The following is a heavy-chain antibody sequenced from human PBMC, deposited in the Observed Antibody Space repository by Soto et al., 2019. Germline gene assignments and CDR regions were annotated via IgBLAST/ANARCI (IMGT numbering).Heavy chain of an antibody. D-gene: IGHD5-18*01. CDR3: ARQVGYSYGYYYYGMDV. V-gene: IGHV5-10-1*01. J-gene: IGHJ6*02. CDR1: GYSFTSYW. CDR2: IDPSDSYT. Sequence: PGESLKISCKGSGYSFTSYWISWVRQMPGKGLEWMGRIDPSDSYTNYSPSFQGHVTISADKSISTAYLQWSSLKASDTAMYYCARQVGYSYGYYYYGMDVWGQGTTVTVSS.